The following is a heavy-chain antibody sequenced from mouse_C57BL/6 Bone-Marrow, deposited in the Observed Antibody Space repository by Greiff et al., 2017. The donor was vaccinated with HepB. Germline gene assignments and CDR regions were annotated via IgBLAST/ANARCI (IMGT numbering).Heavy chain of an antibody. CDR1: GYTFTSYW. V-gene: IGHV1-59*01. Sequence: QVQLQQPGAELVRPGTSVKLSCKASGYTFTSYWMHWVKQRPGQGLEWIGVIDPSDSYTNYNQKFKGKATLTVDTSSSTAYMQLSSLTSEDSAVYYCARGISLGRGYWGQGTTLTVSS. CDR3: ARGISLGRGY. D-gene: IGHD4-1*01. CDR2: IDPSDSYT. J-gene: IGHJ2*01.